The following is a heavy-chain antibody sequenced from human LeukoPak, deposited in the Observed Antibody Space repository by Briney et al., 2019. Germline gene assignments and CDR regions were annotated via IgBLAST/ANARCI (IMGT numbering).Heavy chain of an antibody. Sequence: ASVKVSCKASGYTFTSYGISWVRQAPGQGLEWMGWISAYNGSTNYAQKLQGRVTMTTDTSTSTAYMELRSLRSDDTAVYYCARDYRSSAVAGKAVGYWGQGTLVTVSS. D-gene: IGHD6-19*01. V-gene: IGHV1-18*01. CDR3: ARDYRSSAVAGKAVGY. J-gene: IGHJ4*02. CDR1: GYTFTSYG. CDR2: ISAYNGST.